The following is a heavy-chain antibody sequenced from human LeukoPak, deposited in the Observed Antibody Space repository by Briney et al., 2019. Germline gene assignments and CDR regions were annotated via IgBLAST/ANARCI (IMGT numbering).Heavy chain of an antibody. J-gene: IGHJ5*02. CDR2: ISSSSSYI. Sequence: GGSLSLSCAASGFTFSSYSMNWVRQAPGKGREWVSSISSSSSYINYADSVKGRFTISRDNAKNSLYLQMNSLRAEDTAVYYCASIWGGYSGYDRWGQGTLVTVSS. D-gene: IGHD5-12*01. V-gene: IGHV3-21*01. CDR3: ASIWGGYSGYDR. CDR1: GFTFSSYS.